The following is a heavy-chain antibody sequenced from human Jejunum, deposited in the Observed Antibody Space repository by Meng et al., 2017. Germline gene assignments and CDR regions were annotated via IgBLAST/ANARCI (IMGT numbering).Heavy chain of an antibody. CDR3: VRNTVGTTTLDY. V-gene: IGHV1-3*01. CDR1: GYSFTTYA. J-gene: IGHJ4*02. CDR2: INVDTGDT. Sequence: QVQLVESGAEMKKPGASVKVSCKASGYSFTTYAIHWVRQAPGQGLEWMGWINVDTGDTRYSQKFQGRLTITRDTSASTAYLELSSLTSEDTAVYYCVRNTVGTTTLDYWGQGTLVTVSS. D-gene: IGHD1-26*01.